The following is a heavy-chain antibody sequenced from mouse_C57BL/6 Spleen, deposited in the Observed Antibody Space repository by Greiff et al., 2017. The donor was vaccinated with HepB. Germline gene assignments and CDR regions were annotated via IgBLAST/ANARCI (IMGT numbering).Heavy chain of an antibody. V-gene: IGHV1-52*01. CDR1: GYTFTSYW. J-gene: IGHJ2*01. CDR3: ASGGVYDGVFDY. D-gene: IGHD2-3*01. Sequence: VQLQQSGAELVRPGSSVKLSCKASGYTFTSYWMHWVKQRPIQGLEWIGNIDPSDSETHYNQKFKDKATLTVDKSSSTAYMQLSSLTSEDSAVYYCASGGVYDGVFDYWGQGTTLTVSS. CDR2: IDPSDSET.